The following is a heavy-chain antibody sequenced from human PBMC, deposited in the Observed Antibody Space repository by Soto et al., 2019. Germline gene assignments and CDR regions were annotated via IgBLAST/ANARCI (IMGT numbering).Heavy chain of an antibody. CDR3: DRERPDGARLDP. Sequence: QVQLQESGPGLVKPSQTLSLTCTVSVGSISSGDYYWSWIRQPPGKGLEWIGYIYHSGSTYYNPSLKRRVTISVDTSKNQFSLKLSSVTAADTAVYYCDRERPDGARLDPWGQGTLVTVSS. D-gene: IGHD6-6*01. J-gene: IGHJ5*02. CDR1: VGSISSGDYY. CDR2: IYHSGST. V-gene: IGHV4-30-4*01.